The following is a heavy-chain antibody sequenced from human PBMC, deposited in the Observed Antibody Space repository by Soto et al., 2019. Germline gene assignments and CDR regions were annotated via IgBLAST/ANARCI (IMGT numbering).Heavy chain of an antibody. Sequence: QVQLVQSGAEVKKPGASVKVSCKASGYTFTSYYMHWVRQAPGQGLEWMGIINPSGGSTSYAQKFQGRATMTRDTSTSTVYMELSSLRSEDTAVYYCASSVATRFPFDYWGQGTLVTVSS. CDR3: ASSVATRFPFDY. CDR1: GYTFTSYY. CDR2: INPSGGST. D-gene: IGHD1-26*01. V-gene: IGHV1-46*01. J-gene: IGHJ4*02.